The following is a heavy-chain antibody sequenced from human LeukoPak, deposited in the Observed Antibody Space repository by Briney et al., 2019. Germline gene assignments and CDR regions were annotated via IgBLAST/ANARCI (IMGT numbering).Heavy chain of an antibody. Sequence: PGGSQRLSCAASGFTFSTYAMNWVRQAPGKGLEWVAVISDDGRHNYYADSVKGRFTISRDNSKSTLYLQMNSLRDDDSAAYFCARVYLERLTAGYFDHWGQGTQVTVSP. D-gene: IGHD2-8*01. CDR3: ARVYLERLTAGYFDH. J-gene: IGHJ4*02. CDR2: ISDDGRHN. CDR1: GFTFSTYA. V-gene: IGHV3-30*04.